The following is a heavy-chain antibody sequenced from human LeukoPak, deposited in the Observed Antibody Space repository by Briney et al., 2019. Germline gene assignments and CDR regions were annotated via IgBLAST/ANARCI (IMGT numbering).Heavy chain of an antibody. J-gene: IGHJ4*02. Sequence: ASVTVSCKASGGTFSSYAISWVRQAPGQGLEWMGGIIPIFGTANYAQKFQGRVTITADESTSTAYMELSSLRSEDTAVYYCARDGVGATSVYWGQGTLVTVSS. D-gene: IGHD1-26*01. CDR1: GGTFSSYA. CDR3: ARDGVGATSVY. CDR2: IIPIFGTA. V-gene: IGHV1-69*01.